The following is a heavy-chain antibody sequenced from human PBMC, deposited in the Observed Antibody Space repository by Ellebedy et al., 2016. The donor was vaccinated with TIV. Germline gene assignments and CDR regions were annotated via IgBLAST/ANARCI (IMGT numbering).Heavy chain of an antibody. CDR1: GFSLSTRDVG. Sequence: SGPTLVKPTQTLTLTCTFSGFSLSTRDVGVGWIRQPPGKALEWLALIYWNDIKRYNPSLNGRLTVTKDTSKNQVILTMTNMDPVDTATYYCAHRPSTCSGGSCYSEWGQGTLVTVSS. D-gene: IGHD2-15*01. CDR2: IYWNDIK. CDR3: AHRPSTCSGGSCYSE. J-gene: IGHJ4*02. V-gene: IGHV2-5*01.